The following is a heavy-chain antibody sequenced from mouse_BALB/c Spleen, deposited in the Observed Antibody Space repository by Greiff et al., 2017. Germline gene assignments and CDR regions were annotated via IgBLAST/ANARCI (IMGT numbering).Heavy chain of an antibody. CDR2: ISYDGSN. D-gene: IGHD2-14*01. J-gene: IGHJ2*01. Sequence: EVKLMESGPGLVKPSQSLSLTCSVTGYSITSGYYWNWIRQFPGNKLEWMGYISYDGSNNYNPSLKNRISITRDTSKNQFFLKLNSVTTEDTATYYCARKNYRYDFDYWGQGTTLTVSS. V-gene: IGHV3-6*02. CDR1: GYSITSGYY. CDR3: ARKNYRYDFDY.